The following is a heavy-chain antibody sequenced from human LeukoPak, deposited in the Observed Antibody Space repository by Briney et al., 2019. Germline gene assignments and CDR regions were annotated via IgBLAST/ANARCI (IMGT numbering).Heavy chain of an antibody. V-gene: IGHV3-21*01. CDR3: ARDRTNYYDSSGYYWFDP. CDR2: ISSSSSYI. D-gene: IGHD3-22*01. Sequence: GGSLRLSCAASRFTFSSYSMNWVRQAPGKGLEWVSSISSSSSYIYYADSVKGRFTISRDNAKNSLYLQMNSLRAEDTAVYYCARDRTNYYDSSGYYWFDPWGQGTLVTVSS. J-gene: IGHJ5*02. CDR1: RFTFSSYS.